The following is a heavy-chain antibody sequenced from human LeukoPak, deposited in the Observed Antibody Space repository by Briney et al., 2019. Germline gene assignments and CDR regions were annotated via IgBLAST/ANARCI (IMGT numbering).Heavy chain of an antibody. D-gene: IGHD4-11*01. CDR2: ISAHNGNT. V-gene: IGHV1-18*01. Sequence: GASVKVSCKASGYTFTSYGIIWVRQAPGQGLQWMGWISAHNGNTNYAQKLQGRVTMTTDTSTSTVYMEPRSLRSDDTAVYYCARAQTTLLLDYWGQGTLVTVSS. J-gene: IGHJ4*02. CDR1: GYTFTSYG. CDR3: ARAQTTLLLDY.